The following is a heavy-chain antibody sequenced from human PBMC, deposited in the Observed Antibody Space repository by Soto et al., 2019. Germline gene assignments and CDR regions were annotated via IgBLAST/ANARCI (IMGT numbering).Heavy chain of an antibody. V-gene: IGHV3-74*01. CDR3: ARGDRGAFDL. Sequence: EVQLLESGGGLVQPGESLRLSCAASRFTFSYYWMHWVGQAPGMGLVWVSRIHSDGGSTTYADSVKGRFTISRDNARNTLYLQMNSLRAEDTAVYYCARGDRGAFDLWGQGTVLTVSS. CDR1: RFTFSYYW. D-gene: IGHD1-26*01. CDR2: IHSDGGST. J-gene: IGHJ3*01.